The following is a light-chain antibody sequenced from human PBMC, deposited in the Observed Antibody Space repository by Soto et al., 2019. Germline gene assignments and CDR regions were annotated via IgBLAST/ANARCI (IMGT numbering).Light chain of an antibody. J-gene: IGLJ1*01. CDR2: EVS. CDR1: SSDVGSYNL. V-gene: IGLV2-23*02. CDR3: CSYAGSSTSV. Sequence: QSLLTQPASVSGSPGQSITISCTGTSSDVGSYNLVSWYQQHPGKAPKLMIYEVSKRPSGVSNRFSGSKSGNTASLTISGLQAEDEADYYCCSYAGSSTSVFGTGTKVTVL.